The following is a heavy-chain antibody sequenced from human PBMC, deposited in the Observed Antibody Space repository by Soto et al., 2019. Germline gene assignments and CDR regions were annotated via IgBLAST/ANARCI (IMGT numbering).Heavy chain of an antibody. CDR3: AKGCGGTCYSRIHY. CDR1: GFTFSSYA. V-gene: IGHV3-23*01. CDR2: ISDSGGST. D-gene: IGHD2-15*01. J-gene: IGHJ4*02. Sequence: EVQLLESGGGLVQPGGSLRLSCAASGFTFSSYAMSWVRQAPGKGLEWVSGISDSGGSTYYADSVKGRFTISRDNSKNTLYLQMNSLRAEVTAVYYCAKGCGGTCYSRIHYWGQGTLVTVSS.